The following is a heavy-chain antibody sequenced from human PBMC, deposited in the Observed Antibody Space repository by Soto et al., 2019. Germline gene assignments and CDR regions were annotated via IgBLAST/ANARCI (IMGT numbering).Heavy chain of an antibody. CDR3: ARDRRYWRAFEI. D-gene: IGHD2-15*01. CDR1: GYTFTSYA. V-gene: IGHV1-3*01. CDR2: INAGNGNT. Sequence: ASVKVSCKASGYTFTSYAMHWVRQAPGQRLEWMGWINAGNGNTKYSQKFQGRVTITRDTSASKAYMELRSLRSDDTAVYYCARDRRYWRAFEIWGQRTMVTVSS. J-gene: IGHJ3*02.